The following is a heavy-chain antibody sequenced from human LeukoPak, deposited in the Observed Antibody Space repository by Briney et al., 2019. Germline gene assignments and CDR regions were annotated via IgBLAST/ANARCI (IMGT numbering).Heavy chain of an antibody. V-gene: IGHV4-59*01. CDR3: ARDRPGTGIPFDP. CDR1: GGSISSYY. J-gene: IGHJ5*02. D-gene: IGHD2-21*01. Sequence: SETLSLTCTVSGGSISSYYWSWIRQPPGKGLEWIGYIYYSGSTNYNPSLKSRVTISVDTSKNQFSLKLSSVTAADTAVYYCARDRPGTGIPFDPWGQGTLVTVSS. CDR2: IYYSGST.